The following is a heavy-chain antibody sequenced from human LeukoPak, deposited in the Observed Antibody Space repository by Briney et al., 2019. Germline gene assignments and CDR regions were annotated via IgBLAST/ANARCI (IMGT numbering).Heavy chain of an antibody. V-gene: IGHV3-21*04. J-gene: IGHJ4*02. D-gene: IGHD6-19*01. Sequence: GGSLRLSCAASGFTFSNYSMNWVRQAPGKGLEWVSSISSSSSYIYYADSVKGRFTISRDNSKNTLYLQMNSLRAEDTAVYYCAKGSSSGWYGDDYWGQGTLVTVSS. CDR1: GFTFSNYS. CDR3: AKGSSSGWYGDDY. CDR2: ISSSSSYI.